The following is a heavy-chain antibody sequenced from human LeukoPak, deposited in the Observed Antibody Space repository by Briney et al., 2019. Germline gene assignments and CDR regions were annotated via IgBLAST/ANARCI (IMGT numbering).Heavy chain of an antibody. J-gene: IGHJ4*02. Sequence: GRSLRLSCAASGFTFSSYGMHWVRQAPGKGLEWVAVISYDGSNKYYADSVKGRFTISRDNSKNTLYLQMNSLRAEDTAVYYCAKGVTAMNYYFGYWGQGTLVTVSS. CDR1: GFTFSSYG. CDR2: ISYDGSNK. D-gene: IGHD5-18*01. CDR3: AKGVTAMNYYFGY. V-gene: IGHV3-30*18.